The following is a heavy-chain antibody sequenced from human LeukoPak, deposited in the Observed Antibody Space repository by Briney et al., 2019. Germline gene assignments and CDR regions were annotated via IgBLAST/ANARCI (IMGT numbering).Heavy chain of an antibody. J-gene: IGHJ6*03. CDR1: GFTFSRHD. CDR2: ISGSGGST. D-gene: IGHD6-19*01. Sequence: SGGSLRLACAASGFTFSRHDTSWVRQAPGKGLEWVSDISGSGGSTYYADSVKGRLTISTDNSKNTLYLQMNSLRAEDTAVYYCAKRLGYMDVWGKGTTVTVSS. V-gene: IGHV3-23*01. CDR3: AKRLGYMDV.